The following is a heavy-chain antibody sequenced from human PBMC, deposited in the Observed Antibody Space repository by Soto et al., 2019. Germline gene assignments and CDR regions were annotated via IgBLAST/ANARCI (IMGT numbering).Heavy chain of an antibody. CDR3: ARVDSGYEFDY. Sequence: SETLSLTCAVYGGSFSGYYWSWIRQPPGKGLEWIGEINHSGSTNYNPSLKSRVTISVDTSKNQFSLKLSSVTAADTAVYYCARVDSGYEFDYWGQGTLVTVSS. CDR1: GGSFSGYY. CDR2: INHSGST. J-gene: IGHJ4*02. D-gene: IGHD5-12*01. V-gene: IGHV4-34*01.